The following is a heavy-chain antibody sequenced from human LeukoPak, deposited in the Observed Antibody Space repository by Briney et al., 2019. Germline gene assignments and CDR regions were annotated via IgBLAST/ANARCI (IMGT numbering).Heavy chain of an antibody. V-gene: IGHV3-21*01. J-gene: IGHJ4*02. D-gene: IGHD3-10*01. Sequence: PGGSLRLSCAASGFTFSSYSTNWVRQAPGKGLEWVSSISSSSGYICYADSVKGRFTISRDNAKNSLYLQMNSLRAEDTAVYYCAREGYYYGSGSYEDYWGQGTLVTVSS. CDR3: AREGYYYGSGSYEDY. CDR1: GFTFSSYS. CDR2: ISSSSGYI.